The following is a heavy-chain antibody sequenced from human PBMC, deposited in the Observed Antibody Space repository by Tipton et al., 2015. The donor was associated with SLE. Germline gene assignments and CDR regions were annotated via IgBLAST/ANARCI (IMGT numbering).Heavy chain of an antibody. D-gene: IGHD3-3*01. Sequence: TLSLTCTVSGGSISSYYWSWIRQLPGKGLEWIGYIYYSGSTYYNPSLKSRVTISVDTSKNQFSLKLSSVTAADTAVYYCARDYRFLEWPSYMDVWGKGTTVTVSS. J-gene: IGHJ6*03. CDR3: ARDYRFLEWPSYMDV. CDR2: IYYSGST. CDR1: GGSISSYY. V-gene: IGHV4-31*03.